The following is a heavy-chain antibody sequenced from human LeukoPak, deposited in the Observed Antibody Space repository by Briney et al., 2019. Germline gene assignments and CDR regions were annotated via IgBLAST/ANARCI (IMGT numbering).Heavy chain of an antibody. CDR3: AEDMAAYYYASGNIDY. D-gene: IGHD3-10*01. V-gene: IGHV3-43D*03. CDR1: GFTFDDYA. Sequence: GGSLRLSCAASGFTFDDYAMHWVRQAPGKGLEWVSLISWDGGGTYYADSVKGRFSISRDNSKNSLYLQMNSLRAEDTALYYCAEDMAAYYYASGNIDYWGQGTLVTVSS. J-gene: IGHJ4*02. CDR2: ISWDGGGT.